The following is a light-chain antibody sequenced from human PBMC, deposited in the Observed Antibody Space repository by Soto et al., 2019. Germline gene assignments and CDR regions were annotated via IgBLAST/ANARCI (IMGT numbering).Light chain of an antibody. CDR1: QDIRDY. CDR2: AAS. J-gene: IGKJ3*01. CDR3: QKYGSAPYT. Sequence: DIQMTQSPSSLSASVGDRVTITCRASQDIRDYLVWYQQRPGKVPSLLIYAASTLQSGVPSRFSGSGFGTDFTLTISSLQSEDVATYYCQKYGSAPYTVGPGTKVDLK. V-gene: IGKV1-27*01.